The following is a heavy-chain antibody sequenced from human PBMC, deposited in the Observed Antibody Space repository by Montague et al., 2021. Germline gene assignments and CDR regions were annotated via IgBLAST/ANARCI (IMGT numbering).Heavy chain of an antibody. V-gene: IGHV4-34*01. Sequence: SETLSLTCGVYGGSLSEYYWTWIRQPPGKGLEWIGEVRHIGSTNYNPSLKSRVTMSVDKSKNQFPLKLRSVTAADTAVYYCASDRGPFDYWGQGTVVTVSS. D-gene: IGHD3-10*01. J-gene: IGHJ4*02. CDR2: VRHIGST. CDR1: GGSLSEYY. CDR3: ASDRGPFDY.